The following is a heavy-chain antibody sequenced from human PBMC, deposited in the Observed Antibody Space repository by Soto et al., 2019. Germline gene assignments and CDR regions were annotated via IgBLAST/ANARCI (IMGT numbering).Heavy chain of an antibody. CDR3: AKDIAAAGTWGYYYYGMDV. J-gene: IGHJ6*02. Sequence: GALRLSCAASGFTFSSYAMSWVRQAPGKGLEWVSAISGSGGSTYYADSVKGRFTISRDNSKNTLYLQMNSLRAEDTAVYYCAKDIAAAGTWGYYYYGMDVWGQGTTVTVSS. V-gene: IGHV3-23*01. CDR2: ISGSGGST. D-gene: IGHD6-13*01. CDR1: GFTFSSYA.